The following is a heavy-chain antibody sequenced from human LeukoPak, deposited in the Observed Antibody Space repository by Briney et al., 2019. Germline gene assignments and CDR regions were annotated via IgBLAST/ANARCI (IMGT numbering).Heavy chain of an antibody. CDR1: TGSISSSY. J-gene: IGHJ4*02. CDR3: VRAHSIAAVFDY. V-gene: IGHV4-59*01. Sequence: PSETLSLTCTVSTGSISSSYWSWLRQPPGKGLDWIGYIYYTGSTDYNPSLKSRVTMSVDTSKNQFSLKLSSVTAADTAVYYCVRAHSIAAVFDYWGQGTLVTVSS. CDR2: IYYTGST. D-gene: IGHD6-13*01.